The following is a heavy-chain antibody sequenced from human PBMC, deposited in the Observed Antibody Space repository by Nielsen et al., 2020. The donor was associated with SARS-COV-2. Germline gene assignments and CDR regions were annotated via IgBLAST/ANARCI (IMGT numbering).Heavy chain of an antibody. CDR1: GYTFTSYA. CDR3: ARVWYYYDSSSYYDYYYYGMDV. CDR2: INAGNGNT. V-gene: IGHV1-3*01. J-gene: IGHJ6*02. D-gene: IGHD3-22*01. Sequence: ASVKVYCKASGYTFTSYAMHWVRQAPGQRIEWMGWINAGNGNTKYSQKFQGRVTITRDTSASTAYMELSSLRSEDTAVYYCARVWYYYDSSSYYDYYYYGMDVWGQGTTVTVSS.